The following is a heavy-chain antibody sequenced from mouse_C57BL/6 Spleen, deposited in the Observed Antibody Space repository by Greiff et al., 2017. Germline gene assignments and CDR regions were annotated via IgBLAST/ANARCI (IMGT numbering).Heavy chain of an antibody. J-gene: IGHJ2*01. CDR2: IDPSDSET. V-gene: IGHV1-52*01. Sequence: QVQLQQPGAELVRPGSSVKLSCKASGYTFTSYWMHWVKQRPIQGLEWIGNIDPSDSETHYNQKFKDKATLTVDKSSSTAYMQRSSLTSEDSAVYYCAREDRLGGFDYWGQGTTLTVSS. CDR1: GYTFTSYW. CDR3: AREDRLGGFDY. D-gene: IGHD4-1*01.